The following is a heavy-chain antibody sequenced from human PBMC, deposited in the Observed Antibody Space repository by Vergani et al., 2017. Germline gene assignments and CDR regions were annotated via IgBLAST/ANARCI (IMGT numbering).Heavy chain of an antibody. Sequence: QVQLQESGPGLVKPPGTLSLTCAVSGDSISSNNCWTWVRQPPGKRLEWIGEICHTEDTKYSPSLKSRVTVSVDESRDLFSLRLNSVTAADTAVYYCATIGCRRWGYYFDYWGQGILVTVSS. D-gene: IGHD3-16*01. J-gene: IGHJ4*02. CDR3: ATIGCRRWGYYFDY. V-gene: IGHV4-4*03. CDR1: GDSISSNNC. CDR2: ICHTEDT.